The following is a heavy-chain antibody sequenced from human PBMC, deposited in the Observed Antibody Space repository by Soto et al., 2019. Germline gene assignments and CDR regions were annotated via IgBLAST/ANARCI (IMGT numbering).Heavy chain of an antibody. J-gene: IGHJ6*02. CDR1: GGSISSSSYY. V-gene: IGHV4-39*01. Sequence: SETLSLTCTVSGGSISSSSYYWGWIRQPPGKGLEWIGSIYYSGSTYHNPSLKSRVTISVDTSKNQFSLKLSSVTAADTALYYCARLLFNCSRPTCSGYYYYGLDVWGRGTTVTVSS. CDR2: IYYSGST. CDR3: ARLLFNCSRPTCSGYYYYGLDV. D-gene: IGHD2-2*01.